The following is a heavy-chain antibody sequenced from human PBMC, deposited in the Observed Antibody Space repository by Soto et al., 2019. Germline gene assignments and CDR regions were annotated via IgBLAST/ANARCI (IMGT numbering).Heavy chain of an antibody. CDR1: GFSLSTIGVG. D-gene: IGHD2-21*02. V-gene: IGHV2-5*02. CDR3: VQSRCGGDCLQSYSSHSYYGLDV. Sequence: QITLKESGPTLVKPTQTLTLTCTFSGFSLSTIGVGVGWIRQPPGKALEWLAFIYWDDDKRYSPSLKSRLTVTKDTSKNQVVLTMTNMDPVDTATYYCVQSRCGGDCLQSYSSHSYYGLDVWGQGTTVTVSS. CDR2: IYWDDDK. J-gene: IGHJ6*02.